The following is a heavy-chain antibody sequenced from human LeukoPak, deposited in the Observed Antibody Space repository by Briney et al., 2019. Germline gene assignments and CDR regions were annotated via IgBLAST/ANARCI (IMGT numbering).Heavy chain of an antibody. CDR3: ARLAGWEPFDD. CDR2: IDHSGRT. J-gene: IGHJ4*02. Sequence: PGGSLRLSCAASGFTFSDYYMSWIRQAPGKGLEWIGQIDHSGRTNYNPSLKSRITMSVDLSKNQFSLKLSSVTAADTAVFYCARLAGWEPFDDWGQGTLVTVSS. CDR1: GFTFSDYY. D-gene: IGHD1-26*01. V-gene: IGHV4-34*01.